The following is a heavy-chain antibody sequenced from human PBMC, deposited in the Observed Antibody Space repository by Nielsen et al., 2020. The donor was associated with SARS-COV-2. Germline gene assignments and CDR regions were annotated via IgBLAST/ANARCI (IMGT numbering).Heavy chain of an antibody. CDR2: IWYDGSNK. CDR1: GFTFSSYG. J-gene: IGHJ6*02. D-gene: IGHD6-13*01. V-gene: IGHV3-33*01. CDR3: ASELVPGYYGMDV. Sequence: GESLKISCAASGFTFSSYGMHWVRQAPGKGLEWVAVIWYDGSNKYYADSVKGRFTISRDNSKNTPYLQMNSLRAEDTAVYYCASELVPGYYGMDVWGQGTTVTVSS.